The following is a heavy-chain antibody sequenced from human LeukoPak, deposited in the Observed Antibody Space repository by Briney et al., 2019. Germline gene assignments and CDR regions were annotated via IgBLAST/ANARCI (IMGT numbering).Heavy chain of an antibody. V-gene: IGHV4-59*08. J-gene: IGHJ6*03. D-gene: IGHD4-11*01. CDR1: GGSISGYY. CDR3: ARNRGSTVITDHYYYYMDV. Sequence: SETLSLTCSVSGGSISGYYWSWIRQPPGKGLEWIGYIYYSGTTIYNPSLKSRLTISLDTSKNQFSLNLSSVTAADTAVYYCARNRGSTVITDHYYYYMDVWGKGTTVTVSS. CDR2: IYYSGTT.